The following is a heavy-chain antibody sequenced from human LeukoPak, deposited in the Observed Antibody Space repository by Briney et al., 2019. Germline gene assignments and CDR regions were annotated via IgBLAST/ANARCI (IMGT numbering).Heavy chain of an antibody. Sequence: PSETLSLTCTVSGGSISSYYWSWIRQPPGKGLEWIGYIYYSGSTNYNPSLKSRVTISVDTSKNQFSLKLSSVTAADTAVYYCARLAKYSYAPYYFDSWGQGTLVTVSS. CDR1: GGSISSYY. CDR3: ARLAKYSYAPYYFDS. CDR2: IYYSGST. J-gene: IGHJ4*02. V-gene: IGHV4-59*08. D-gene: IGHD5-18*01.